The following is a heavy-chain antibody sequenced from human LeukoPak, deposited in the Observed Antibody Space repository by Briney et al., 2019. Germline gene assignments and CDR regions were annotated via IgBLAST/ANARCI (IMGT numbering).Heavy chain of an antibody. J-gene: IGHJ4*02. Sequence: ASVKVPCKASSYTFTNYAFTWVRQAPGQGLEWMGWINPNSGGTNYAQKFQGRVTMTRDTSISTAYMELSRLRSDDTAVYYCKLDYYGSGSYYKQIDYWGQGTLVTVSS. CDR2: INPNSGGT. CDR3: KLDYYGSGSYYKQIDY. V-gene: IGHV1-2*02. D-gene: IGHD3-10*01. CDR1: SYTFTNYA.